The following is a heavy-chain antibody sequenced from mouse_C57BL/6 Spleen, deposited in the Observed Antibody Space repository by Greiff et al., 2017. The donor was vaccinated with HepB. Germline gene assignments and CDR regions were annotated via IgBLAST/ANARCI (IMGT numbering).Heavy chain of an antibody. Sequence: VQLQQSGPELVKPGASVKISCKASGYAFSSSWMNWVKQRPGKGLEWIGRLYPGDGDTNYNGKFKGKATLTADKSSSTAYMQLSSLTSEDSAVYFCARPYGSPFAYWGQGTLVTVSA. V-gene: IGHV1-82*01. CDR3: ARPYGSPFAY. CDR2: LYPGDGDT. J-gene: IGHJ3*01. D-gene: IGHD1-1*01. CDR1: GYAFSSSW.